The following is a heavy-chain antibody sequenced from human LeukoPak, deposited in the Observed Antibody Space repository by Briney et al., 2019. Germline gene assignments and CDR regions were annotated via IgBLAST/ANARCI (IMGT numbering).Heavy chain of an antibody. J-gene: IGHJ4*02. CDR2: IIPIFGTT. CDR3: AREIDSSGYYYRFDY. Sequence: SVKVSCKASGGTFSSYAITWVRQAPGQGLEWMGGIIPIFGTTNYAQKFQGRVTITADESTSTAYMELSSLRSEDTAVYYCAREIDSSGYYYRFDYWGQGTLVTVSS. V-gene: IGHV1-69*01. CDR1: GGTFSSYA. D-gene: IGHD3-22*01.